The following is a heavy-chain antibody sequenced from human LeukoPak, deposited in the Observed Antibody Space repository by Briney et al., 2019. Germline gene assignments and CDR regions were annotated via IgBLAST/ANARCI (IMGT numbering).Heavy chain of an antibody. J-gene: IGHJ4*02. CDR1: GFTFSSYG. D-gene: IGHD3-22*01. Sequence: GGSLRLSCTASGFTFSSYGMNWVRQAPGKGLEWVSIISGSVDSSYYADSVRGRFTISRDYSKNTLYLQMNSLRAEDTAVYYCARLSGYGITGYYYLDNWGQGTLVTVSS. V-gene: IGHV3-23*01. CDR3: ARLSGYGITGYYYLDN. CDR2: ISGSVDSS.